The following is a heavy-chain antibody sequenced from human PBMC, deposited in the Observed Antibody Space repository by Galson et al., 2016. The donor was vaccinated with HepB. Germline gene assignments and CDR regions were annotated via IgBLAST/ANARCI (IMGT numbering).Heavy chain of an antibody. V-gene: IGHV6-1*01. CDR3: ARDRWSSSSWYRGDYFYGMDV. Sequence: CAISGDSVSDNTAAWNWIRQSPSRGLEWLGRTYYRSKWYNDYAVSVKSRITINPDTSKNQFSLQLASVTPEDTAVYYCARDRWSSSSWYRGDYFYGMDVWGQGTTVTVSS. CDR1: GDSVSDNTAA. CDR2: TYYRSKWYN. J-gene: IGHJ6*02. D-gene: IGHD6-13*01.